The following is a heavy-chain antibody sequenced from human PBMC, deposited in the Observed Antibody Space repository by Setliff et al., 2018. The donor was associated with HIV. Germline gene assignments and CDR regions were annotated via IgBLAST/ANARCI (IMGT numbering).Heavy chain of an antibody. CDR2: ISPNSGYT. CDR1: GYSFTSYA. CDR3: ARSPQGGYFDY. Sequence: ASVKVSCKASGYSFTSYAISWVRQAPGQGLEWMAWISPNSGYTLFAQKFRGRVTMTGDTSTSTVYMELSSLRSEDTAVYYCARSPQGGYFDYWGQGTLVTVSS. J-gene: IGHJ4*03. V-gene: IGHV1-18*01.